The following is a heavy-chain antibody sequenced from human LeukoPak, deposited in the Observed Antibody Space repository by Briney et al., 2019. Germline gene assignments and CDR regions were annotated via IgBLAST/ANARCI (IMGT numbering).Heavy chain of an antibody. CDR2: ISSSGSTI. J-gene: IGHJ4*02. D-gene: IGHD3-3*01. Sequence: PGGSLRLSCAASGFTFSDYYMSWIRQAPGKGLEWVSYISSSGSTIYYADSVKSRFTISRDNAKNSLYLQMSNLRAEDTAVYYCARGPFWSGYYDDWGQGTLVTVSS. CDR3: ARGPFWSGYYDD. CDR1: GFTFSDYY. V-gene: IGHV3-11*01.